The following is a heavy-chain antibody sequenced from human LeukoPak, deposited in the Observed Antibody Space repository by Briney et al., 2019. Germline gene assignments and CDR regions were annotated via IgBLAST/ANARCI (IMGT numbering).Heavy chain of an antibody. CDR2: IYYSGST. Sequence: SETLSLTCTVSGGSISSGGYYWSWIRQHPGKGLEWIGYIYYSGSTNYNPSLKSRVTISVDTSKNQFSLKLSSVTAADTAVYYCARGVYDSSGYYYFDYWGQGTLVTVSS. D-gene: IGHD3-22*01. CDR3: ARGVYDSSGYYYFDY. V-gene: IGHV4-61*08. J-gene: IGHJ4*02. CDR1: GGSISSGGYY.